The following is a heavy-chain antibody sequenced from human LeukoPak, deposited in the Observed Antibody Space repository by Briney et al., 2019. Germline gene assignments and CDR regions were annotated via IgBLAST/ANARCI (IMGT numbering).Heavy chain of an antibody. J-gene: IGHJ6*02. CDR1: GFTFSSYA. V-gene: IGHV3-23*01. Sequence: GGSLRLSCAASGFTFSSYAMSWVRQAPGKGLEWVSAISGSGGSTYYADSVKGRFTISRDNSKNTLYLQMNRLRAEDTAVYYCAKDGLDIVVVPAAFYGMDVWGQGTTVTVSS. CDR2: ISGSGGST. CDR3: AKDGLDIVVVPAAFYGMDV. D-gene: IGHD2-2*03.